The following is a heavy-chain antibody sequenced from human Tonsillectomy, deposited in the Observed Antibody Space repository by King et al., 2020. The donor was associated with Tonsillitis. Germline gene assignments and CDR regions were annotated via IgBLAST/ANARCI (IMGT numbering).Heavy chain of an antibody. J-gene: IGHJ5*02. Sequence: EWQLVQSGGGLVQPGRSLRLSCAASGFTFDDYAMHWVRHAPGKGLEWVSGISWNSGSIGYADSVKGRFTISRDNAKNSLYLQMNSLRAEDTALYYCAKDRYSNTGGWFDPWGQGTLVTVSS. CDR1: GFTFDDYA. V-gene: IGHV3-9*01. CDR2: ISWNSGSI. CDR3: AKDRYSNTGGWFDP. D-gene: IGHD6-13*01.